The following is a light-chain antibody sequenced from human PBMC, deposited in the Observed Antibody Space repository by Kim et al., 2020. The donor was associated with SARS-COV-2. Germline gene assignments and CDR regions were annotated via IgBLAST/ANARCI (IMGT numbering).Light chain of an antibody. J-gene: IGLJ2*01. CDR2: RDS. CDR1: NIGRKN. CDR3: QVWDSSTGV. V-gene: IGLV3-9*01. Sequence: SYELTQPLSVSVALGQTARIPCGGNNIGRKNVHWYQQKPGQAPVLVIYRDSNRPSGIPERFSGSNSGNTATLTISRAQAGDEADYYCQVWDSSTGVFGGGTQLSVL.